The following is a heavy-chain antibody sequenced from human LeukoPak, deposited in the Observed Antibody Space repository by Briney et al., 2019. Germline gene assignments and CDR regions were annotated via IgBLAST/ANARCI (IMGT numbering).Heavy chain of an antibody. CDR3: ARSYYGDYGDAFDI. J-gene: IGHJ3*02. Sequence: PSETLSLTCTVSGGSISSYYWSWIRQPPGKGLEWIGYIYYSGSTNYNPSLKSRVTISVDTSKNQFSLKLSSVTAADTAVYYCARSYYGDYGDAFDIWGQGTMVTVSS. D-gene: IGHD4-17*01. CDR1: GGSISSYY. CDR2: IYYSGST. V-gene: IGHV4-59*08.